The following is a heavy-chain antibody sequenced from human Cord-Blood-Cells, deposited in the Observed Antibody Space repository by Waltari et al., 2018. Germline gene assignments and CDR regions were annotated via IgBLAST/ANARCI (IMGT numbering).Heavy chain of an antibody. D-gene: IGHD1-1*01. Sequence: EVQLVESGGGLVKPGGSLRPSCEDFGFHLRKAWKSWVAWAPGKGLEWVGSIKSKTDGGTTDYAAPVKGRFTISRDDSKNTLYLQMNSLKTEDTAVYYCTTDLKNGLERDYWGQGTLVTVSS. CDR3: TTDLKNGLERDY. CDR1: GFHLRKAW. CDR2: IKSKTDGGTT. V-gene: IGHV3-15*01. J-gene: IGHJ4*02.